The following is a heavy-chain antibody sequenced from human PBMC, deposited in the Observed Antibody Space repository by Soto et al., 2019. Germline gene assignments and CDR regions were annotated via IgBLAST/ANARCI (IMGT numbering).Heavy chain of an antibody. D-gene: IGHD6-19*01. J-gene: IGHJ3*02. CDR2: ISAYNGNT. CDR3: ARGYRSSGSRGAFDI. CDR1: GYTFTSYG. V-gene: IGHV1-18*01. Sequence: ASVKVSCKASGYTFTSYGISWVRQAPGQGLEWMGRISAYNGNTNYAQKLQGRVTMTTDTSTSTAYMELRSLRSDDTAVYYCARGYRSSGSRGAFDIWGQGTMVTVSS.